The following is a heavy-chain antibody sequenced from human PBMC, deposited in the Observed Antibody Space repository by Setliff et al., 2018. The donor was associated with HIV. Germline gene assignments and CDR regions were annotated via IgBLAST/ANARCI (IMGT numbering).Heavy chain of an antibody. CDR1: GFTFSTYS. CDR3: ATDSPSFY. Sequence: PGGSLRLSCAASGFTFSTYSLNWVRQAPGKGLEWISCISSSSSSIYYADSVKGRFTISRDNAKNSLYLQMKSLRAEDTALYYCATDSPSFYWGRGTLVTVSS. V-gene: IGHV3-48*01. CDR2: ISSSSSSI. J-gene: IGHJ4*02. D-gene: IGHD2-2*01.